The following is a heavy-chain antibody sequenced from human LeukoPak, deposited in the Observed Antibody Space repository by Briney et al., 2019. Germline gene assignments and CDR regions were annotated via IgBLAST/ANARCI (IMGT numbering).Heavy chain of an antibody. CDR2: ICGSVSGSGDCT. V-gene: IGHV3-23*01. D-gene: IGHD6-19*01. CDR3: ARDRIAVAGMLGLEAFDI. Sequence: GGSLRLSCAASGFSFGSYAMSWVRQAAGKGLEWVSEICGSVSGSGDCTHYADSVKGRFTISRDNSKNTLYLQMNSLRAEDTAVYYCARDRIAVAGMLGLEAFDIWGQGTMVTVSS. CDR1: GFSFGSYA. J-gene: IGHJ3*02.